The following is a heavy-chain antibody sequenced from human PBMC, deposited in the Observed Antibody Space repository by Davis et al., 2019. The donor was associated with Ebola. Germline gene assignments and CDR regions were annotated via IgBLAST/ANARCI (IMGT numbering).Heavy chain of an antibody. J-gene: IGHJ4*02. CDR3: AKDGGYSSGCYYFDY. CDR1: GFTFSSYA. V-gene: IGHV3-23*01. Sequence: GSLRLSCAASGFTFSSYAMSWVRQAPGKGLEWVSAISGSGGTTYYADSVKGRVTIFRDNSKNTLYLQMDSLSADDTAVYYCAKDGGYSSGCYYFDYWGQGTRVTVSS. D-gene: IGHD6-19*01. CDR2: ISGSGGTT.